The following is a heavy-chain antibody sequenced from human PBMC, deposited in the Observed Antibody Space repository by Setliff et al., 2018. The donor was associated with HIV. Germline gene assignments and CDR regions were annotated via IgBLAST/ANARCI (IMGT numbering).Heavy chain of an antibody. V-gene: IGHV1-8*02. Sequence: ASVKVSCKASGYTFTSYDINWVRQATGQGLEWMGWINPNSGNTDYSQKVQGRVTMTTDASTSTAYMELRSLTSDDTAVYYCARGGHCTAGVCYHYEYWGQGTQVTVSS. CDR2: INPNSGNT. D-gene: IGHD2-8*02. CDR1: GYTFTSYD. CDR3: ARGGHCTAGVCYHYEY. J-gene: IGHJ4*02.